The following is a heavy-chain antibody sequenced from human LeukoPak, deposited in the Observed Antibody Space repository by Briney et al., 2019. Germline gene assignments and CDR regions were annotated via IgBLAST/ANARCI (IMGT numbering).Heavy chain of an antibody. CDR2: FDPEDGET. CDR3: ATGIIRPGRTHYYYYGMDV. CDR1: GYTLTELS. V-gene: IGHV1-24*01. Sequence: GASVKVSCKVSGYTLTELSMHWVRQAPGKGLEWMGGFDPEDGETIYAQKFQGRVTMTEDTSTDTAYMKLSRLRSEDTAVYYCATGIIRPGRTHYYYYGMDVWGQGTTVTVSS. D-gene: IGHD2-15*01. J-gene: IGHJ6*02.